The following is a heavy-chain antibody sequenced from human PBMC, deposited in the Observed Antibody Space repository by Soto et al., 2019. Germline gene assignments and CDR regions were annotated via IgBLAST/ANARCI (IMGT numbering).Heavy chain of an antibody. D-gene: IGHD3-10*01. CDR2: ISAYNGNT. V-gene: IGHV1-18*01. Sequence: AXVKVSCTASGYTFTTYGISWVRQSPGQGLEWMGWISAYNGNTNYAQNLQGRVTMTTDTSTSTAYMELRSLRSDDTAVYYCARFYASGSYPYDYWGQGTLVTVSS. J-gene: IGHJ4*02. CDR3: ARFYASGSYPYDY. CDR1: GYTFTTYG.